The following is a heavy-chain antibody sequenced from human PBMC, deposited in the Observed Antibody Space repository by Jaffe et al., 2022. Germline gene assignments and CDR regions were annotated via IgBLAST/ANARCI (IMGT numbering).Heavy chain of an antibody. J-gene: IGHJ4*02. CDR2: MNTNSGKP. CDR1: GYRLTDKT. D-gene: IGHD2-21*02. V-gene: IGHV7-4-1*02. CDR3: ATEPAYCGRACQFDH. Sequence: QVQLLQSGSELKKPGASVKISCETSGYRLTDKTLNWVRQTPGQGLQWVGWMNTNSGKPRYGQAFTERFVMSLDTSVRTTYLEIMGLEAGDTGVYFCATEPAYCGRACQFDHWGQGTQVSVSS.